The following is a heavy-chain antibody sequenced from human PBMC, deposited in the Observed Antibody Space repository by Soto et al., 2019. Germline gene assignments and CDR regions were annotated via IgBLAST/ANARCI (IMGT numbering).Heavy chain of an antibody. CDR2: IYYSGST. D-gene: IGHD3-10*01. J-gene: IGHJ6*02. CDR1: GGSISSGGYY. CDR3: ARVFGFGGMDV. V-gene: IGHV4-31*03. Sequence: QVQLQESGPGLVKPSQTLSLTCTVSGGSISSGGYYWSWIRQHPGKGLEWIGYIYYSGSTYYNPSLKGRVTISVATSKTQFSLKLSSVTAADTAVYYCARVFGFGGMDVWGQGTTVTVSS.